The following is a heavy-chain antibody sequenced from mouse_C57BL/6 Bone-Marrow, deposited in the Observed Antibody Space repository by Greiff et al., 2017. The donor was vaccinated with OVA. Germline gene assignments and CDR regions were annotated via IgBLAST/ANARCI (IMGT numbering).Heavy chain of an antibody. Sequence: VKLVESGAELVRPGASVTLSCKASGYTFTDYEMHWVKQTPVHGLEWIGAIDPETGGTAYNQKFKGKAILTADKSSSTAYMELRSLTSEDSAVYYCTRWLLRVDYWGQGTTLTVSS. V-gene: IGHV1-15*01. CDR1: GYTFTDYE. CDR3: TRWLLRVDY. D-gene: IGHD2-3*01. J-gene: IGHJ2*01. CDR2: IDPETGGT.